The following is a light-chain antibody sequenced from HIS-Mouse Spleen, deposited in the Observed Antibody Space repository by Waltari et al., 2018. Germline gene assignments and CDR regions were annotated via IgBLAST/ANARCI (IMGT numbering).Light chain of an antibody. CDR1: ASPKKS. CDR3: YSTDSSGNHRV. J-gene: IGLJ2*01. V-gene: IGLV3-10*01. CDR2: EDS. Sequence: SYELTQPPSLSVSPGQTARITCAGDASPKKSPSRYQQKSGQAPVLVIYEDSKRPSGIPERFSGSSSGTMATLTISGAQVEDEADYYCYSTDSSGNHRVFGGGTKLTVL.